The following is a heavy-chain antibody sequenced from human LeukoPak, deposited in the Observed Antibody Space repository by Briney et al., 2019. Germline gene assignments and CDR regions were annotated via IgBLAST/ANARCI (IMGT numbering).Heavy chain of an antibody. V-gene: IGHV1-8*03. J-gene: IGHJ5*02. CDR3: ARYDGDSSGYYPTA. D-gene: IGHD3-22*01. CDR2: MNPNSGNT. CDR1: GYTFTSYD. Sequence: ASVKVSCKASGYTFTSYDINWVRQATGQGLEWMGWMNPNSGNTGYAQKFQGRVTITRNTSISTAYMELSSLRSEDTAAYYCARYDGDSSGYYPTAWGQGTLVTVSS.